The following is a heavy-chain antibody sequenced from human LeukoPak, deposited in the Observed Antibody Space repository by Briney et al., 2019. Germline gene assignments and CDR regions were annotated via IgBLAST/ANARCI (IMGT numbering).Heavy chain of an antibody. J-gene: IGHJ4*02. CDR1: GYTFTSYG. D-gene: IGHD3-22*01. CDR3: ARRAYYYDSSGYSYYFDY. V-gene: IGHV1-18*01. Sequence: APVKVSCKASGYTFTSYGISWVRQAPGQGLEWMGWISAYNGNTNYAQKLQGRVTMTTDTSTSTAYMELRSLRSDDTAVYYCARRAYYYDSSGYSYYFDYWGQGTLVTVSS. CDR2: ISAYNGNT.